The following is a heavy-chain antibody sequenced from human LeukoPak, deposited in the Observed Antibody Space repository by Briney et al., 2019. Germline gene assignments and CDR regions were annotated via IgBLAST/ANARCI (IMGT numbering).Heavy chain of an antibody. D-gene: IGHD3-22*01. J-gene: IGHJ2*01. CDR3: ARDQGSMIVVRTTRWYFDL. V-gene: IGHV3-7*01. Sequence: AGTLRLSCAASGFTFSNYWMSWVRQAPGKGLEWLANINHGGTAMYYVDSVKGRSTTSGDNGKNSLYLQIQRLRANDTAVYYCARDQGSMIVVRTTRWYFDLWGRVTLVSVSS. CDR1: GFTFSNYW. CDR2: INHGGTAM.